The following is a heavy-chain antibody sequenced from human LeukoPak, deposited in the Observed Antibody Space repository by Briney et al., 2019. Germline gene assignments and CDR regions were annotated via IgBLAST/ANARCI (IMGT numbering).Heavy chain of an antibody. V-gene: IGHV4-39*07. D-gene: IGHD2-8*01. CDR3: ARGRMVYAYAFDI. J-gene: IGHJ3*02. CDR1: GGSISSSSYY. Sequence: PSETLSLTCTVSGGSISSSSYYWGWIRQPPGKGLEWIGSIYYSGSTHHNPSLKSRVTISVDTSKNQFSLKLSSVTAADTAVYYCARGRMVYAYAFDIWGQGTMVTVSS. CDR2: IYYSGST.